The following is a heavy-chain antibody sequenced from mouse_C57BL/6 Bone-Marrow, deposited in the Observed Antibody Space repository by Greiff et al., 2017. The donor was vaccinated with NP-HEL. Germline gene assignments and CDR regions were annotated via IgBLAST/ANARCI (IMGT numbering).Heavy chain of an antibody. CDR1: GYAFSSYW. CDR2: IYPGDGDT. D-gene: IGHD4-1*01. Sequence: VQLQQSGAELVKPGASVKISCKASGYAFSSYWMNWVKQRPGKGLEWIGQIYPGDGDTNYNGKFKGKATLTADKSSSTAYMQLSSLTSEDSAVYFCARSRTGTSYFDYWGQGTTLTVSS. V-gene: IGHV1-80*01. CDR3: ARSRTGTSYFDY. J-gene: IGHJ2*01.